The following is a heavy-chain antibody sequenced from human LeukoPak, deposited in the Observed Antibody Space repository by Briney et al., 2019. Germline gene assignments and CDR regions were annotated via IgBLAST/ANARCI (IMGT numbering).Heavy chain of an antibody. CDR3: AKAGIVILDY. Sequence: GGSLRLSCAASGFTFSSYAMSWVRQAPGKGLEWVAVISYDGSNKYYADSVKGRFTISRDNSKNTLYLQMNSLRAEDTAVYYCAKAGIVILDYWGQGTLVTVSS. V-gene: IGHV3-30*18. J-gene: IGHJ4*02. D-gene: IGHD1-26*01. CDR1: GFTFSSYA. CDR2: ISYDGSNK.